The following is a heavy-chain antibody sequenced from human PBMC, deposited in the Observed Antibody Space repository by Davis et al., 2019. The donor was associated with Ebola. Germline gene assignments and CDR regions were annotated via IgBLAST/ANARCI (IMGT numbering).Heavy chain of an antibody. CDR1: GYSFTSYW. CDR2: IYPGDSDT. D-gene: IGHD3-9*01. J-gene: IGHJ5*02. CDR3: ARRGRVGYYDILTGYYSGWFDP. V-gene: IGHV5-51*01. Sequence: GESLKISCKGSGYSFTSYWIGWVRQMPGKGLEWMGIIYPGDSDTRYSPSFQGQVTISADQSISTAYLQWSSLKASDTAMYYCARRGRVGYYDILTGYYSGWFDPWGQGTLVTVSS.